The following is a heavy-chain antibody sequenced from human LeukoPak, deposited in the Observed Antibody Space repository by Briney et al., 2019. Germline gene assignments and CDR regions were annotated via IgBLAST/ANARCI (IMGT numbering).Heavy chain of an antibody. V-gene: IGHV1-8*01. D-gene: IGHD3-10*01. Sequence: VASVKVSCKASGYTFTSYDINWVRQATGQGLEWMGWMNPNSGNTGYAQKFQGRVTMTRSTSISTAYMELSSLRSEDTAVYYCAREDYGSGSSHYGMDVWGQGTTVTVSS. CDR1: GYTFTSYD. J-gene: IGHJ6*02. CDR3: AREDYGSGSSHYGMDV. CDR2: MNPNSGNT.